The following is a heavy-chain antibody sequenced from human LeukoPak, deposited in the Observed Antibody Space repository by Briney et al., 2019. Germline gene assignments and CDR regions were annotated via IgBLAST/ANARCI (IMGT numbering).Heavy chain of an antibody. D-gene: IGHD6-19*01. J-gene: IGHJ4*02. Sequence: SETLSLTCTVSGASLGTSSWTWIRQPPGKGLECIGFIYYSGTAHYHPSLKSRVTISLDTSKNQFSLRLSSVTAADTAVYYCARHFSNGWSDKWGQGTLVTVS. V-gene: IGHV4-59*08. CDR3: ARHFSNGWSDK. CDR2: IYYSGTA. CDR1: GASLGTSS.